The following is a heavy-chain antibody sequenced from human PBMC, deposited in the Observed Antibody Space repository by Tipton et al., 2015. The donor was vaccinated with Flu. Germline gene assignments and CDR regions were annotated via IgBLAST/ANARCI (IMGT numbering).Heavy chain of an antibody. J-gene: IGHJ4*02. CDR1: GGSISSSSYY. CDR3: ARVKPQWLVGTYYFDY. D-gene: IGHD6-19*01. Sequence: TLSLTCTVSGGSISSSSYYWGWIRQPPGKGLEWIGSIYYSGSTYYNPSLKSRVTISVDTSKNQFSLKLSSVTAADTAVYYCARVKPQWLVGTYYFDYWGQGTLVTVSS. CDR2: IYYSGST. V-gene: IGHV4-39*07.